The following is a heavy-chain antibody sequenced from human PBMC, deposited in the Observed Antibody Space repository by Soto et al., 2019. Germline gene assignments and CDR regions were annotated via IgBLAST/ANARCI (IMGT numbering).Heavy chain of an antibody. CDR2: IKSKTDGGTT. CDR1: GFTFSNAW. V-gene: IGHV3-15*01. CDR3: TTDRKTSSWYAPDEY. J-gene: IGHJ4*02. Sequence: EVQLVESGGGLVKPGGSLRLSCAASGFTFSNAWMSWVRQAPGKGLEWVGRIKSKTDGGTTDYAAPVKGRFTISRDDSKNTLYLQMNSLKSEDTAVYYCTTDRKTSSWYAPDEYWGQGTLVTVSS. D-gene: IGHD6-13*01.